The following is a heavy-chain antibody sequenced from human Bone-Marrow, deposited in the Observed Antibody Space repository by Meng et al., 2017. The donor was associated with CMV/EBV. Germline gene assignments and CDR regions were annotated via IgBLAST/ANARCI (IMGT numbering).Heavy chain of an antibody. V-gene: IGHV3-48*03. CDR1: GFTFSSYE. CDR3: ARDLSNVPDSTVVIVPFDY. J-gene: IGHJ4*02. Sequence: GESLKISCAASGFTFSSYEMNWVRQASGKGLEWVSYISSSGSTIYYADSVKGRFTISRDNAKNSLYLQMNSLRAEDTAVYYCARDLSNVPDSTVVIVPFDYWGQGTLVTVSS. CDR2: ISSSGSTI. D-gene: IGHD4-23*01.